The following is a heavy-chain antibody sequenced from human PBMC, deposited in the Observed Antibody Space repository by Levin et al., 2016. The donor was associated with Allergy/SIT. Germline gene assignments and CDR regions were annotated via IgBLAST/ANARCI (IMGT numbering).Heavy chain of an antibody. CDR3: ASGIDFDY. J-gene: IGHJ4*02. Sequence: WIRQPPGKGLVWVSRINSDGSSTSYADSVKGRFTISRDNAKNTLYLQMNSLRAEDTAVYYCASGIDFDYWGQGTLVTVSS. V-gene: IGHV3-74*01. CDR2: INSDGSST.